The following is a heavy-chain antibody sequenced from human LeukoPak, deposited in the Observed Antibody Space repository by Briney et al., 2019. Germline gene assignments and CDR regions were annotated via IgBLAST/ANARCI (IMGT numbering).Heavy chain of an antibody. CDR1: GGTFSTYI. J-gene: IGHJ6*03. V-gene: IGHV1-69*05. Sequence: SVKVSCKASGGTFSTYIISWVRQAPGQGLQWMGGIIPIFGTANYAQKFQGRVTITRNTSISTAYMEVSSLRYEDTAVYYCARRAVDNSYYYYMDVWGKGTTVTVSS. CDR2: IIPIFGTA. CDR3: ARRAVDNSYYYYMDV. D-gene: IGHD6-19*01.